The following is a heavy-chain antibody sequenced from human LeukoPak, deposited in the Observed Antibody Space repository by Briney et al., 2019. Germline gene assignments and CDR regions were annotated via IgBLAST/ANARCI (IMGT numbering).Heavy chain of an antibody. D-gene: IGHD3-10*01. V-gene: IGHV3-43*02. CDR1: GFTFDDYA. CDR3: AKAFYYGSGEGRGAFDI. J-gene: IGHJ3*02. Sequence: GGSLRLSCAASGFTFDDYAMHWVRQAPGKGLEWVSLISGDDGSTYYADSVKGRFTISRDNRKSSLYLQMNSLRTEDTALYYCAKAFYYGSGEGRGAFDIWGQGTMVTVSS. CDR2: ISGDDGST.